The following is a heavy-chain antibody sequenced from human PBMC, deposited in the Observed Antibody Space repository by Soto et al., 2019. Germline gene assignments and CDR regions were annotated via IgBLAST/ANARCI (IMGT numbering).Heavy chain of an antibody. V-gene: IGHV3-23*01. Sequence: EVQLLESGGDLAQPGGSLRLICAASGFTFSNYSMTWVRQSPGKGLEWVSTITSAGSTFYGDTVKGRFTISRDNSKSTLNLQTNNLGAGDTAVYYCAKADKFHSQSSGWANRFDSWCQGTLVNVSS. CDR1: GFTFSNYS. CDR2: ITSAGST. D-gene: IGHD6-19*01. J-gene: IGHJ4*02. CDR3: AKADKFHSQSSGWANRFDS.